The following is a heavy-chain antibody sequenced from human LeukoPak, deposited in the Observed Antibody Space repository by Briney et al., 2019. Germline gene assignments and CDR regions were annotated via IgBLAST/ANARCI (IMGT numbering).Heavy chain of an antibody. CDR1: GFTFSTYD. Sequence: GGSLSLSCAASGFTFSTYDMHWVRQAPGKGLEWVSFIRYDGSDKLYADSVKGRFTVSRDNSKNTLYLQMNSLRPEDTAVYYCAKRGGSYIGYFDYWGQGTLVTVSS. V-gene: IGHV3-30*02. CDR2: IRYDGSDK. J-gene: IGHJ4*02. CDR3: AKRGGSYIGYFDY. D-gene: IGHD1-26*01.